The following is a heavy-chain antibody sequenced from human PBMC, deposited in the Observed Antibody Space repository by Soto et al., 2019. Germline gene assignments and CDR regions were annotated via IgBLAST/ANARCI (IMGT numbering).Heavy chain of an antibody. CDR2: ISSSSSPI. CDR3: ARDGGGESSGSTNYYYYGMDV. D-gene: IGHD3-22*01. CDR1: GVTFSTYS. Sequence: EVQLVEYGGGLVQPGGSLRLSCAASGVTFSTYSVNWVRQAPGKGLEWVSYISSSSSPIYYADSVKGRFTISRDNAKNSVYLPMNGLRDENTDVYYCARDGGGESSGSTNYYYYGMDVWGRGTPVTVSS. J-gene: IGHJ6*02. V-gene: IGHV3-48*02.